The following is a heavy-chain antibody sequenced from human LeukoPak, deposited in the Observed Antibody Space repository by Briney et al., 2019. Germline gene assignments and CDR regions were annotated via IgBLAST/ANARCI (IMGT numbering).Heavy chain of an antibody. Sequence: GESLKISCKGSGYSFTSYWIGWVRQMPGKGLEWMGIIHPAYYDTRYSPSFEGQVTISVDNFINTAYLQWRSLQASDTAMYYCARLLDSYDYWGQGTLVTVSS. CDR2: IHPAYYDT. CDR1: GYSFTSYW. D-gene: IGHD3-22*01. J-gene: IGHJ4*02. CDR3: ARLLDSYDY. V-gene: IGHV5-51*01.